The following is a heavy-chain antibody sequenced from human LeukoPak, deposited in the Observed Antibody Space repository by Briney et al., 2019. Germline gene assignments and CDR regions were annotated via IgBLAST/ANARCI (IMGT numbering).Heavy chain of an antibody. CDR1: GGSMTNFY. D-gene: IGHD3-9*01. CDR3: AREYYDILTGHAEFDY. V-gene: IGHV4-59*12. Sequence: SETLSLTCSVSGGSMTNFYWSWVRQPPGKGLEWIAYIDHTGSTSYNPSLKSRVTISIDTSKNQFSLRLTSVTAADTAVYYCAREYYDILTGHAEFDYWGQGTLVTVSS. J-gene: IGHJ4*02. CDR2: IDHTGST.